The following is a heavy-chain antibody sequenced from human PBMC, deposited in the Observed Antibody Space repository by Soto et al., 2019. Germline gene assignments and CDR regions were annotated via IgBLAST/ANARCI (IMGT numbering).Heavy chain of an antibody. J-gene: IGHJ6*02. CDR1: GYTFTNYG. D-gene: IGHD2-2*01. Sequence: GASVKVSCKASGYTFTNYGISWVRQAPGQGLEWMGWINVYNGNTKYAQKVQGRVTMTTDTSTSTAYMELSSLRSEDTAVYYCARGYCISTSCYGGVYYYYYGMDVWGQGTTVTVSS. CDR2: INVYNGNT. CDR3: ARGYCISTSCYGGVYYYYYGMDV. V-gene: IGHV1-18*01.